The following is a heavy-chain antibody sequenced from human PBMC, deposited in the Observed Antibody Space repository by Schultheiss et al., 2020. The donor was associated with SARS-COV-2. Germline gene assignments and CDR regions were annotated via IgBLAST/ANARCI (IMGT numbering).Heavy chain of an antibody. V-gene: IGHV3-23*01. J-gene: IGHJ6*03. Sequence: GGSLRLSCAASGFTFSSYAMSWVRQAPGKGLEWVSAISGSGGSTYYADSVKGRFTISRGNSKNTLYLQMNSLRAEDTAVYYCAKGRIAAAFHYMDVWGKGTTVTVSS. CDR1: GFTFSSYA. CDR2: ISGSGGST. D-gene: IGHD6-13*01. CDR3: AKGRIAAAFHYMDV.